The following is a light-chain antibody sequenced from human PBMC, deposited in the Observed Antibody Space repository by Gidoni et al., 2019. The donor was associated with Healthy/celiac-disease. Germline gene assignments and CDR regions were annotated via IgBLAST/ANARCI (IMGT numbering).Light chain of an antibody. CDR2: WAA. CDR3: HQYYSTPRS. CDR1: QSVLYSSTNTNY. Sequence: VMTQAPAALALSLGERATIHCKSSQSVLYSSTNTNYLACYQQIPGQPPKLLLYWAATRDSGVPDRFSGSGSVTDLTFTISSLQADDVAVYSCHQYYSTPRSFGQGTKLEIK. J-gene: IGKJ2*04. V-gene: IGKV4-1*01.